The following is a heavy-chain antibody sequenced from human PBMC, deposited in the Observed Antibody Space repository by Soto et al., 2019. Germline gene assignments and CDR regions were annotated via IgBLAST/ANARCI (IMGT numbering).Heavy chain of an antibody. CDR2: ISYDGSNK. J-gene: IGHJ4*02. CDR3: AREGFNWNYAFVY. D-gene: IGHD1-7*01. Sequence: PGGSLRLSCAASGFTFSSYAMHWVRQAPGKGLEWVAVISYDGSNKYYADSVKGRFTISRDNSKNTLCLQMNSLRAEDTAVYYCAREGFNWNYAFVYWGQGTLVTVYS. CDR1: GFTFSSYA. V-gene: IGHV3-30-3*01.